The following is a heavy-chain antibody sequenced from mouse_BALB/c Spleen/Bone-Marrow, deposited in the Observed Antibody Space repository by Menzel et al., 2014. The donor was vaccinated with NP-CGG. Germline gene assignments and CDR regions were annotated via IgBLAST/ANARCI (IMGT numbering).Heavy chain of an antibody. CDR1: GYTFTDYN. Sequence: EVKVVESGPELVKPGASVKISCKASGYTFTDYNMHWVKQNHGKSLEWIGYIYPYNGNTGYNQKFKSKATSTVDNSSSTAYMELRNLTSEDSAVYYCARGVYYDYDVWFANWGQGTLVTVSS. CDR2: IYPYNGNT. V-gene: IGHV1S29*02. CDR3: ARGVYYDYDVWFAN. D-gene: IGHD2-4*01. J-gene: IGHJ3*01.